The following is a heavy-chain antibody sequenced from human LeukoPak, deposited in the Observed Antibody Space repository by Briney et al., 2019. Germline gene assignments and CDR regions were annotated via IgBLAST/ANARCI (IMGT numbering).Heavy chain of an antibody. V-gene: IGHV3-23*01. J-gene: IGHJ1*01. CDR2: IGGNGGHT. Sequence: GGSLRLSCAASGCTFSNYARSWVRQAPGKGLEWVAGIGGNGGHTYYADSVRGRFAISRDNSPSTLYLQMTRPRADDTAVYYCAKNPLAGAVARIFPHWGQGTLVTVSS. D-gene: IGHD6-19*01. CDR3: AKNPLAGAVARIFPH. CDR1: GCTFSNYA.